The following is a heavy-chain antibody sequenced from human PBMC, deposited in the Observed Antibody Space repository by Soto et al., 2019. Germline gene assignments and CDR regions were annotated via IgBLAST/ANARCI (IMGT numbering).Heavy chain of an antibody. CDR1: VDTFSSCS. D-gene: IGHD3-10*01. Sequence: PGGSVRLTCAASVDTFSSCSMDGVRQAPGKGLEWVSSISSSSNSIYYADSVKGRFTISRDNAKNSLYLQMNSLRAEDTAVYYCAREGYGSGGGYFDYWGRGTLVTVSS. V-gene: IGHV3-21*01. J-gene: IGHJ4*02. CDR2: ISSSSNSI. CDR3: AREGYGSGGGYFDY.